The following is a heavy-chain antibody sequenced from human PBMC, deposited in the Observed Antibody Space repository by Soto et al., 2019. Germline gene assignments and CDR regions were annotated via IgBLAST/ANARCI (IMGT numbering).Heavy chain of an antibody. V-gene: IGHV4-31*03. CDR3: ARAHCSSTSCYTGWNWFDP. Sequence: SETLSRTCTVSGGSISSGGYYWSWIRQHPGKGLEWIGYIYYSGSTYYNPSLKSRVTISVDTSKDQFSLKLSSVTAADTAVYYCARAHCSSTSCYTGWNWFDPWGQGTLVTVSS. J-gene: IGHJ5*02. CDR1: GGSISSGGYY. D-gene: IGHD2-2*02. CDR2: IYYSGST.